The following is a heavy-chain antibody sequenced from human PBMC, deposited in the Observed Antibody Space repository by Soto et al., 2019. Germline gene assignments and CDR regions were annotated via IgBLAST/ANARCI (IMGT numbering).Heavy chain of an antibody. Sequence: LSLTCTVSGGSISRGDYYWSWIRQPPGKGLEWIGYIYYSGSTYYNPSLKSRVTISVDKSNNQFSLRLSSVTAADTAVYFCVTSLNYDFWRVGGRHYYFHYCCPATL. V-gene: IGHV4-30-4*01. J-gene: IGHJ4*02. CDR2: IYYSGST. CDR1: GGSISRGDYY. CDR3: VTSLNYDFWRVGGRHYYFHY. D-gene: IGHD3-3*01.